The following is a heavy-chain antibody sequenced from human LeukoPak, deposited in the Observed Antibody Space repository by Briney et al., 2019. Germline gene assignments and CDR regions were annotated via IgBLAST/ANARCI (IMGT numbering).Heavy chain of an antibody. Sequence: PGGSLRLSCAASGFTFSSYWMHWVRQAPGKGLVWVSRINSDGGSTSYADSVKGRFTISRDNAKNTLYLQMNSLRAEDTAVYYCARVLLGDYAIYYYYYYGMDVWGQGTTVTVSS. J-gene: IGHJ6*02. CDR2: INSDGGST. D-gene: IGHD4-17*01. V-gene: IGHV3-74*01. CDR3: ARVLLGDYAIYYYYYYGMDV. CDR1: GFTFSSYW.